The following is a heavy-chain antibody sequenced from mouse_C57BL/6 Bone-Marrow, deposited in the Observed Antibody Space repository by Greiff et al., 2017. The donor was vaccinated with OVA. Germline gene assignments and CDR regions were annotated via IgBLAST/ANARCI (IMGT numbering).Heavy chain of an antibody. Sequence: VQLQQSGAELVRPGASVKLSCTASGFNIKDDYMHWVKQRPEQGLEWIGWIDPENGDTEYASKFQGKATITADTSSNTAYLQLSSLTSEDTAVYYCTTGGYGNSSWFAYWGQGTLVTVSA. D-gene: IGHD2-1*01. V-gene: IGHV14-4*01. J-gene: IGHJ3*01. CDR3: TTGGYGNSSWFAY. CDR1: GFNIKDDY. CDR2: IDPENGDT.